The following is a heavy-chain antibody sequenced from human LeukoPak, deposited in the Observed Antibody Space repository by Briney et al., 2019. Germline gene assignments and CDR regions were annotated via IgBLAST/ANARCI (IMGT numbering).Heavy chain of an antibody. J-gene: IGHJ4*02. CDR1: GFTFSDYT. Sequence: GGSLRLSCAASGFTFSDYTMNWVRQAPGRGLEWVSSISSSSYIYYADSVRGRFTISRDNAKSSLYLQMSSLRAEDTAVYYCAGARGYSSGSFDYWGQGTLVTVSS. D-gene: IGHD5-18*01. CDR2: ISSSSYI. V-gene: IGHV3-21*06. CDR3: AGARGYSSGSFDY.